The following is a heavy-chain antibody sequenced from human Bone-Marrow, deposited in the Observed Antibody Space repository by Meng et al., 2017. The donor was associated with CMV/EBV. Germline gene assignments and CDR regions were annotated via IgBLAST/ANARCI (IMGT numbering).Heavy chain of an antibody. J-gene: IGHJ4*02. D-gene: IGHD2-2*01. V-gene: IGHV3-11*04. Sequence: DYYMSWIRQAPGKGLEWVSYISSSGSTIYYADSVKGRFTISRDNAKNSLYPQMNSLRAEDTAVYYCARVGYCSSTSCYSPWNYFDYWGQGTLVTVSS. CDR2: ISSSGSTI. CDR1: DYY. CDR3: ARVGYCSSTSCYSPWNYFDY.